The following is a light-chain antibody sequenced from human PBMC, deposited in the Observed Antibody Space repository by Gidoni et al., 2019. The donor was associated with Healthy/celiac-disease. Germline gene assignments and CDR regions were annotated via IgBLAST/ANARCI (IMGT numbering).Light chain of an antibody. Sequence: QMTKPPSSLSASVGDRVTITCRASQGISNYLAWYQQKPGKVPKLLIYAASTLQSGVPSRFSGSGSGTDFTLTISSLQPEDVATYYCQKYNSAPYTFXQXTKLEIK. CDR2: AAS. CDR1: QGISNY. V-gene: IGKV1-27*01. J-gene: IGKJ2*01. CDR3: QKYNSAPYT.